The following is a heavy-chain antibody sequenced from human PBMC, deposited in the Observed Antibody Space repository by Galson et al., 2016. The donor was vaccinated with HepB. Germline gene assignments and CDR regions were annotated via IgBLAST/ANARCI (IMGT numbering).Heavy chain of an antibody. CDR1: GFTFGSHA. CDR2: ISGGGGLT. J-gene: IGHJ3*02. D-gene: IGHD1-14*01. Sequence: SLRLSCAASGFTFGSHAMTWVRQGPGKGLEWVSGISGGGGLTHYRHSVRGRFTISRDNSKKTLYLQMINLRAEDTAIYYCARCLQDITGDDAFDIWGRGTMVTVSP. V-gene: IGHV3-23*01. CDR3: ARCLQDITGDDAFDI.